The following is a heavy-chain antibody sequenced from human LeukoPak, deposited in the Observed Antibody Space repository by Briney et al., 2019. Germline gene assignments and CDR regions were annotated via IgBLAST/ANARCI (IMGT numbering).Heavy chain of an antibody. CDR3: ARDISFFWSGYYRRGSPNAFDI. CDR1: GFTFDDYA. CDR2: ISWNSGSI. V-gene: IGHV3-9*01. Sequence: PGRSLRLSCAASGFTFDDYAMHWVRQAPGKGLEWVSGISWNSGSIGYADSVKGRFTISRDNAKNSLYLQMNSLRAEDTAVYYCARDISFFWSGYYRRGSPNAFDIWGQGTMVTVSS. J-gene: IGHJ3*02. D-gene: IGHD3-3*01.